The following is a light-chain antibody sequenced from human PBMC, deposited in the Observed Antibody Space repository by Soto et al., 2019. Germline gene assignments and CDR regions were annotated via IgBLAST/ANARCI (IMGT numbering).Light chain of an antibody. CDR3: SSYAGSDTWI. J-gene: IGLJ2*01. CDR2: GVT. V-gene: IGLV2-18*02. Sequence: QSALTQPPSASGSPGQSVTISCTGTSSDVGGYNRVSWYQQEPGTAPKLMLYGVTNRPSGVPDRFSGSKSGNTASLTISGLQAEDEADYYCSSYAGSDTWIFGGGTKLTVL. CDR1: SSDVGGYNR.